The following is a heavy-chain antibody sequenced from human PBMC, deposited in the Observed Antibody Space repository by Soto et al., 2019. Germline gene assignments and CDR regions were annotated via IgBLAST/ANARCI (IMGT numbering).Heavy chain of an antibody. Sequence: PGGSLRLSSTASGFTFSSYGMHWVRQAPGKGLEWVAVISYDGSNKYYADSVKGRFTISRDNSKNTLYLQMNSLRAEDTAVYYCAKESGGWELQYFDYWGQGTLVTVSS. CDR1: GFTFSSYG. J-gene: IGHJ4*02. CDR2: ISYDGSNK. V-gene: IGHV3-30*18. D-gene: IGHD1-26*01. CDR3: AKESGGWELQYFDY.